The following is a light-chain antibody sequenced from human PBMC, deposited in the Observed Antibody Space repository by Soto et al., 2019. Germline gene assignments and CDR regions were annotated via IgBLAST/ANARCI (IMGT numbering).Light chain of an antibody. V-gene: IGKV1-12*01. CDR1: QGINSW. Sequence: DIQMTQSPSSVSASVGDRVTMTFPASQGINSWLAWYQQKPVKAPKLLIYAASNLQSGVPSRFSGSGSGTDFTLNISSLQPEDFATSYCQQANSLPWTFGQGTKVDIK. CDR3: QQANSLPWT. CDR2: AAS. J-gene: IGKJ1*01.